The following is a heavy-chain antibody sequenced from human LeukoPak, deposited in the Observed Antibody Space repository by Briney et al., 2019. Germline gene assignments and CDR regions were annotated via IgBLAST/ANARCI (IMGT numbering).Heavy chain of an antibody. V-gene: IGHV4-59*01. CDR2: IYYSGST. J-gene: IGHJ6*02. CDR1: GGSISIYY. D-gene: IGHD4-17*01. CDR3: ARFYGDYPFYYYYYYGMDV. Sequence: PSETLSLTCTVSGGSISIYYWSWIRQPPGKGLEWIGYIYYSGSTNYNPSLKSRVTISVDTSKNQFSLKLSSVTAADTAVYYCARFYGDYPFYYYYYYGMDVWGQGTTVTVSS.